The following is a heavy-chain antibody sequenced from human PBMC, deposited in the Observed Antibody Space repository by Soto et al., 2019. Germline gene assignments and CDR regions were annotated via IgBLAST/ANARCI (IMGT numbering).Heavy chain of an antibody. CDR2: ISPYNGNT. Sequence: QVQLVQSGAEVKKPGASVKVSCKASGYTFTTYGISWVRQAPGQGLEWMGWISPYNGNTNYAQKFQGRVTMTTDTSTSTAYMELRSLRSDGTAAYYCARNGFSPGWYLFDYWGQGTLVTVSS. CDR1: GYTFTTYG. J-gene: IGHJ4*02. V-gene: IGHV1-18*04. D-gene: IGHD6-19*01. CDR3: ARNGFSPGWYLFDY.